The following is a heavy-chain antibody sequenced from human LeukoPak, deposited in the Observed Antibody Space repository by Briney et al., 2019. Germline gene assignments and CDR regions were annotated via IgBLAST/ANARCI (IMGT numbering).Heavy chain of an antibody. Sequence: ASVKVSCKASGYTFTSYVINWVRQANGQGLEWMGWMNPNSGNTGYAQKFQGRVTMTRNTSISTAYMELSSLRSEDTAVYYCVAMGGSYLNYYYYGMDVWGQGTTVTVSS. D-gene: IGHD1-26*01. J-gene: IGHJ6*02. CDR3: VAMGGSYLNYYYYGMDV. V-gene: IGHV1-8*01. CDR2: MNPNSGNT. CDR1: GYTFTSYV.